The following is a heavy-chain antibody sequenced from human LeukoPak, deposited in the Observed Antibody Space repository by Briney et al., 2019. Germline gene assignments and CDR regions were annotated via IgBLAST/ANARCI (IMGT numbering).Heavy chain of an antibody. Sequence: ASVKVSCKASGHTFTGYYMHWVRQAPGQGLEWMGWINPNSGGTNYAQKFQGRVTMTRDTSISTAYMELSRLRSDDTAVYYCARAYSSGWYWFDYWGQGTLVTVSS. D-gene: IGHD6-19*01. J-gene: IGHJ4*02. CDR3: ARAYSSGWYWFDY. CDR2: INPNSGGT. CDR1: GHTFTGYY. V-gene: IGHV1-2*02.